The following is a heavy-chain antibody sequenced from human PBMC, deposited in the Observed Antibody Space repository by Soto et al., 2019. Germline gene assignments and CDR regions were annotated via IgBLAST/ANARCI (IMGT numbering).Heavy chain of an antibody. D-gene: IGHD3-10*01. Sequence: PSETLSLTCTVSGGSVSSGDYFWSWLRQSPGKRLEWIAYIYYSGSTNYNPSLKGRATISVDTSKSQVSLTLTSMTAADAALYYCERSHNYYYYGFDVWGQGTAVTVSS. CDR1: GGSVSSGDYF. V-gene: IGHV4-61*08. J-gene: IGHJ6*02. CDR3: ERSHNYYYYGFDV. CDR2: IYYSGST.